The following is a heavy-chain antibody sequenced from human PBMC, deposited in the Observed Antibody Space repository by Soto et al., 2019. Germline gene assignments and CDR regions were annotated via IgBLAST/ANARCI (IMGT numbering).Heavy chain of an antibody. CDR3: ARDIVVVPAAMQSYYYYGMDV. J-gene: IGHJ6*02. V-gene: IGHV1-18*01. CDR1: GYTFTSYG. CDR2: ISAYNGNT. Sequence: ASVKVSCKASGYTFTSYGISWVRQAPGQGLERMGWISAYNGNTNYAQKLQGRVTMTTDTSTSTAYMELRSLRSDDTAVYYCARDIVVVPAAMQSYYYYGMDVWGQGTTVPVPS. D-gene: IGHD2-2*01.